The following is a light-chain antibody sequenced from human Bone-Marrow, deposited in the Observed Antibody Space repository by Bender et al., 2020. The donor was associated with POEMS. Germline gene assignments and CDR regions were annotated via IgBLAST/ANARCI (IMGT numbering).Light chain of an antibody. CDR3: SSFTGINNPVV. J-gene: IGLJ2*01. Sequence: QSALTQPPSASGSPGQSVTISCTGTSSDVGGYNYVSWFQQHPWKAPKLIISEVSKRPSGVPYRFSGSKSGRTASLTVSGLQAEDEADYYCSSFTGINNPVVFGGGTKLTVL. V-gene: IGLV2-8*01. CDR2: EVS. CDR1: SSDVGGYNY.